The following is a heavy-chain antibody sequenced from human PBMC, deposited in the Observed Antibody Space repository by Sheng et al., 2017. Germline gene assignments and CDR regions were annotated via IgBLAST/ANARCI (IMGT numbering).Heavy chain of an antibody. CDR2: IIPILGIA. J-gene: IGHJ5*02. CDR3: ARVRVSDYGDYVRWFDP. Sequence: QVQLVQSGAEVKKPGSSVKVSCKASGGTFSSYAISWVRQAPGQGLEWMGGIIPILGIANYAQKFQGRVTITADKSTSTAYMELSSLRSEDTAVYYCARVRVSDYGDYVRWFDPWGQGTLVTVSS. CDR1: GGTFSSYA. V-gene: IGHV1-69*04. D-gene: IGHD4-17*01.